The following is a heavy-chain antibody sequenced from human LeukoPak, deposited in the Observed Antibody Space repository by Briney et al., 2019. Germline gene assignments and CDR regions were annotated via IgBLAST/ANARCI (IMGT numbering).Heavy chain of an antibody. CDR1: GFTFSSYA. J-gene: IGHJ4*02. CDR3: ARNHVLRYFDWRYSSYYFDY. Sequence: GGSLRLSCAASGFTFSSYAMHWVRQAPGKGLEWVAVISYDGSNKYYADSVKGRFTISRDNSKNTLYLQMNSLRAEDTAVYYCARNHVLRYFDWRYSSYYFDYWGQGTLVTVSS. CDR2: ISYDGSNK. D-gene: IGHD3-9*01. V-gene: IGHV3-30*04.